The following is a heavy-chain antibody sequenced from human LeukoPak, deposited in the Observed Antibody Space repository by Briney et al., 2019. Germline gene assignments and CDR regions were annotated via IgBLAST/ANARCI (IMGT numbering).Heavy chain of an antibody. J-gene: IGHJ3*02. CDR1: GFTFSSYS. V-gene: IGHV3-48*04. Sequence: GGSLRLSCAASGFTFSSYSMNWVRQAPGKGLEWVSYISSSSSTIYYADSVKGRFTISRDNDRSSLYLQLNSLRVEDTAVYYCARDSAYDTFDIWGQGTMVTVSS. D-gene: IGHD5-12*01. CDR3: ARDSAYDTFDI. CDR2: ISSSSSTI.